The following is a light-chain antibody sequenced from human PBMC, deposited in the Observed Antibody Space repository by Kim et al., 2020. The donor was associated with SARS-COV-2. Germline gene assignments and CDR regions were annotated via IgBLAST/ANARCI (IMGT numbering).Light chain of an antibody. V-gene: IGLV3-19*01. CDR1: SLRNYY. J-gene: IGLJ3*02. CDR2: GKY. CDR3: NSRDSSGDHVV. Sequence: SSELTHDPAVSVALGQTVRLTCQGDSLRNYYATWYQQRPGQAPVLVLYGKYNRPSGIPDRFSGSASGNTASLTITGAQAEDEADYYCNSRDSSGDHVVFGGGTKLTVL.